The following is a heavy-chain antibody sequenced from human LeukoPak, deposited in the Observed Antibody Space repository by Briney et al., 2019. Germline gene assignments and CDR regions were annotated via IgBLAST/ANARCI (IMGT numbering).Heavy chain of an antibody. D-gene: IGHD3-10*01. J-gene: IGHJ3*02. CDR3: ARGRFGELSVATFDI. CDR1: GFTFNNYG. CDR2: IWYDGTNK. V-gene: IGHV3-33*01. Sequence: PGGSLRLSCAASGFTFNNYGMHWVRQAPGKELEWVALIWYDGTNKYYGDSVKGRFTISRDNSKNTLYLQMNSLRAEDTAVYYCARGRFGELSVATFDIWGQGTMVTVSS.